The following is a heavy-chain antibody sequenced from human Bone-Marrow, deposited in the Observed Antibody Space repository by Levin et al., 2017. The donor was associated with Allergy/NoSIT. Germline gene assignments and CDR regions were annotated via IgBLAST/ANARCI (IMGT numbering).Heavy chain of an antibody. V-gene: IGHV4-61*01. CDR2: IFNSGNT. D-gene: IGHD1-26*01. Sequence: NPSETLSLTCTVSGASVNIGIYYWTWIRQPPGKGLEWIGNIFNSGNTYYNPSLKSRVTISVDTSKNQFSLKLTSVTAADTAVYYCASGRLEGVGTTVYYYGMDVWGQGMTVTVSS. J-gene: IGHJ6*02. CDR3: ASGRLEGVGTTVYYYGMDV. CDR1: GASVNIGIYY.